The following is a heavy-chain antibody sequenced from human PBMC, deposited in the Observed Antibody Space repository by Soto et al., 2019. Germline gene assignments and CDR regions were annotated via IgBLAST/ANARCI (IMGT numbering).Heavy chain of an antibody. V-gene: IGHV4-59*01. CDR2: MSYSGSA. CDR1: GGSISSYY. D-gene: IGHD1-1*01. CDR3: AGGTGSLSSRMDV. Sequence: SETLSLTCTVSGGSISSYYWSWIRQPPGKGLEWVGYMSYSGSAWYDPSLKSRVTISIDTSKKQFSLKLSSVTAADTAVYYCAGGTGSLSSRMDVWGQGTAVTVSS. J-gene: IGHJ6*02.